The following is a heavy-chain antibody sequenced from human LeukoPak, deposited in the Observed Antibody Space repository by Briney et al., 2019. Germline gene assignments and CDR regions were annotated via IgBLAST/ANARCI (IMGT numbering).Heavy chain of an antibody. CDR1: GYTFTGYF. D-gene: IGHD6-19*01. V-gene: IGHV1-46*01. J-gene: IGHJ4*02. CDR2: INPSGGST. CDR3: ARDLRVAVAGRPLSEFDY. Sequence: ASVKVSCKASGYTFTGYFIHWVRQAPGQGLEWMGIINPSGGSTSYAQKFQGRVTMTRDMSTSTVYMELSSLRSEDTAVYYCARDLRVAVAGRPLSEFDYWGQGTLVTVSS.